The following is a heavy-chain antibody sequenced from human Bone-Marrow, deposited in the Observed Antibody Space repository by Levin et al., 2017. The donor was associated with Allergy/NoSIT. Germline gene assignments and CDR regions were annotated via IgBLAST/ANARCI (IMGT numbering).Heavy chain of an antibody. J-gene: IGHJ3*02. Sequence: ASVKVSCKASGYTFTDYYMNWVRQAPGQGLEWMGWINPNSGGTNYAQKFQGRVTMTRDTSISTAYMELSGLRSDDTAVYYCARDPDYYDRAFDIWGQGTMVTVSS. V-gene: IGHV1-2*02. D-gene: IGHD3-22*01. CDR1: GYTFTDYY. CDR2: INPNSGGT. CDR3: ARDPDYYDRAFDI.